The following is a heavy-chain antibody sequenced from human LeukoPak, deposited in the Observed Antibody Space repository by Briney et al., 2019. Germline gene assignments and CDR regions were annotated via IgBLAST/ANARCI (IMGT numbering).Heavy chain of an antibody. CDR1: GGSISSYY. D-gene: IGHD6-19*01. Sequence: SETLSLTCTVSGGSISSYYWSWIRQPPGKGLEWIGYIYYSGSTNYNPSLKSRVTISVDTSKNQFSLKLSSVTAADTAVYYCAKVAVAGTLPSTLSYFDYWGQGTLVTVSS. CDR3: AKVAVAGTLPSTLSYFDY. V-gene: IGHV4-59*01. J-gene: IGHJ4*02. CDR2: IYYSGST.